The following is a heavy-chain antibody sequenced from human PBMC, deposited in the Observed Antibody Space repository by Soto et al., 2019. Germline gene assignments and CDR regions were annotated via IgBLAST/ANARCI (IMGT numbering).Heavy chain of an antibody. V-gene: IGHV3-7*05. CDR2: IKQDGSEQ. Sequence: EVQLVESGGGLVQPGGSLRLSCAASGFTLSTYWMSWVRQAPGKGLEWVANIKQDGSEQYYVDSVRGRFTISRDNAKNALYLQMTRLRAEDKAMYYCARGGCSSCRCHTPVEYYGLDVWGQGTTVTVSS. J-gene: IGHJ6*02. CDR3: ARGGCSSCRCHTPVEYYGLDV. D-gene: IGHD2-2*01. CDR1: GFTLSTYW.